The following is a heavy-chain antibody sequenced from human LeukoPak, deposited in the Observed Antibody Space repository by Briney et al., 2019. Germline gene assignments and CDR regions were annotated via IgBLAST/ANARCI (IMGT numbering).Heavy chain of an antibody. CDR2: INAGNGNT. CDR3: ATGPLSGSYYLDY. D-gene: IGHD3-10*01. CDR1: GYTFTRYA. V-gene: IGHV1-3*01. J-gene: IGHJ4*02. Sequence: ASVKVTCQASGYTFTRYAMHWVRQAPAQRLEWMGWINAGNGNTKYSQKFQGRVTITRDTSASTAYMELSSLRSEDTAVYYCATGPLSGSYYLDYWGQGTLVTVSS.